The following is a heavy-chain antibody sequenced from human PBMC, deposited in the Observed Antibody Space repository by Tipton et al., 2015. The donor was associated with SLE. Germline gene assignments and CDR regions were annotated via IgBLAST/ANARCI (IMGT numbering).Heavy chain of an antibody. CDR3: ARGSRVEEELQY. D-gene: IGHD1-26*01. Sequence: TLSLTCSVSGDSITRISYYWGWIRQPPGRGLEWIGSVSFGGTTYYNPSLESRVTISIDTSKNQFSLRLKTVTAADTAVYYCARGSRVEEELQYWGQGALVTVSS. J-gene: IGHJ4*02. V-gene: IGHV4-39*07. CDR1: GDSITRISYY. CDR2: VSFGGTT.